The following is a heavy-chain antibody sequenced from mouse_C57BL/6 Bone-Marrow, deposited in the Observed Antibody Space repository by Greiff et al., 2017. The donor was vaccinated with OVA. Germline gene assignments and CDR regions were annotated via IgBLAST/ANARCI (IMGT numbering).Heavy chain of an antibody. CDR2: IHPNSGST. CDR1: GYTFTSYW. CDR3: AIYYYGSSYFYYAMDY. D-gene: IGHD1-1*01. V-gene: IGHV1-64*01. Sequence: VQLQQPGAELVKPGASVKLSCKASGYTFTSYWMHWVKQRPGQGLEWIGMIHPNSGSTNYNEKFKSKATLTVDKSSSTAYMQLSSLTSEDSAVYYCAIYYYGSSYFYYAMDYWGQGTSVTVSS. J-gene: IGHJ4*01.